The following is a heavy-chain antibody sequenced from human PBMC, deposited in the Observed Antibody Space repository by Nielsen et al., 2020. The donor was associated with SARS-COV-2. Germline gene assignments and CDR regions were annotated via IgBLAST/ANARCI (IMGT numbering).Heavy chain of an antibody. D-gene: IGHD6-13*01. CDR2: ISSSSSYI. CDR3: ARDPYSSSWYGNYFDY. J-gene: IGHJ4*02. Sequence: GESLKISCAASGFTFSSYSMNWVRQAPGKGLEWVSSISSSSSYIYYADSVKGRFTISRDNAKNSLYLQMNNLRAEDTAVYYCARDPYSSSWYGNYFDYWGQGTLVTVSS. CDR1: GFTFSSYS. V-gene: IGHV3-21*01.